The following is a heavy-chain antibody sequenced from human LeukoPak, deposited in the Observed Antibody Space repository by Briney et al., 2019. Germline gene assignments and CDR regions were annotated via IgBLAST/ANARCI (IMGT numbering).Heavy chain of an antibody. Sequence: SVKVSCKASGGTFSSYAISWVRQAPGQGLEWMGRIIPILGIANYAQKFQGRVTVTADKSTSTAYMELSSLRSEDTAVYYCARLRYSYGYYYWGQGTLVTVSS. CDR1: GGTFSSYA. CDR3: ARLRYSYGYYY. CDR2: IIPILGIA. J-gene: IGHJ4*02. D-gene: IGHD5-18*01. V-gene: IGHV1-69*04.